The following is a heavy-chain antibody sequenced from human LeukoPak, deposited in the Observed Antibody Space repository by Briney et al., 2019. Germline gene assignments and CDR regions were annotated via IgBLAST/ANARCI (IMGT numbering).Heavy chain of an antibody. J-gene: IGHJ4*02. V-gene: IGHV3-33*03. CDR1: GFTFSHYG. Sequence: SMRLSCQTSGFTFSHYGMHWVRQAPGKGLEWVAVILSDGTNQYYADSVKGRFTISRDKRQNMMSLQMNRLRAEDTAVYYCAKDAQRGFDYSNTLEHWGQGSLVTVT. D-gene: IGHD4-11*01. CDR2: ILSDGTNQ. CDR3: AKDAQRGFDYSNTLEH.